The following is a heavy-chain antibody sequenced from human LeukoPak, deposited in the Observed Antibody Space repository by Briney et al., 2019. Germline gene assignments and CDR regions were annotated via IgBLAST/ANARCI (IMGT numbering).Heavy chain of an antibody. CDR2: IDSSGGYM. V-gene: IGHV3-21*06. CDR3: LRGDRRDY. CDR1: GFTFSSYA. Sequence: GGSLRLSCAASGFTFSSYAMHWVRQAPGKGLEWVSSIDSSGGYMFYADSVKGRFIISRDNAKDSLYLQMNSLRVEDAAVYYCLRGDRRDYWGQGTLVTVSS. J-gene: IGHJ4*02.